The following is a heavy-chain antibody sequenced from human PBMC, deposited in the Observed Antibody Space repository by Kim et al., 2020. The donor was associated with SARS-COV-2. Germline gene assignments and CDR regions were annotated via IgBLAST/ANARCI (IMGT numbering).Heavy chain of an antibody. Sequence: SVKVSCKASGGTFSSYAISWVRQAPGQGLEWMGGIIPIFGTANYAQKFQGRVTITADESTSTAYMELSSLRSEDTAVYYCARVHYDSSGYYLRDYYYYYYGMDVWGQGTTVTVSS. D-gene: IGHD3-22*01. CDR1: GGTFSSYA. J-gene: IGHJ6*02. CDR2: IIPIFGTA. V-gene: IGHV1-69*13. CDR3: ARVHYDSSGYYLRDYYYYYYGMDV.